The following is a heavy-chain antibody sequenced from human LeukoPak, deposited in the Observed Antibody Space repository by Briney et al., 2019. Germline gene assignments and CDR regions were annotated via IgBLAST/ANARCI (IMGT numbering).Heavy chain of an antibody. V-gene: IGHV2-70*04. D-gene: IGHD3-10*01. Sequence: SGPALVKPTQTLTLTCTFSGVSLSTRGMRVSCIRQPPGKALEWLARIDGDEDKFYSTSLKTRLTISKDPPKNQVVLTMTNMDPVDTATYYCARSPSGYGCDSWGQGNLVTVSS. J-gene: IGHJ4*02. CDR3: ARSPSGYGCDS. CDR2: IDGDEDK. CDR1: GVSLSTRGMR.